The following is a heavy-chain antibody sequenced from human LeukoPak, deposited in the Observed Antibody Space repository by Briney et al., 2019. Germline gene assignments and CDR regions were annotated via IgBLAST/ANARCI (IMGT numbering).Heavy chain of an antibody. CDR1: GFTFSSYA. J-gene: IGHJ4*02. CDR3: AKGYCSGGSCFFDY. Sequence: GGSLRLSCAASGFTFSSYAMSWVRQAPGKGLEWVSAISGSGGSTYYADSVKGRFTFSRDNSKNTLYLQMNSLRAEDTAVYYCAKGYCSGGSCFFDYWGQGTLVTVSS. D-gene: IGHD2-15*01. V-gene: IGHV3-23*01. CDR2: ISGSGGST.